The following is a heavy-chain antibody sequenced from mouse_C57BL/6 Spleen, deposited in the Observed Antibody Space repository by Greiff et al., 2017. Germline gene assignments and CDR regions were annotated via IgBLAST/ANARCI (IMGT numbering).Heavy chain of an antibody. CDR1: SYTFTSYW. V-gene: IGHV1-55*01. CDR3: ARAGGGNSRKGYWYFDV. Sequence: QVQLQQPGAELVKPGASVKMSCKASSYTFTSYWITWVKQRPGQGLEWIGDIYPGSGSTNYNEKFKSKATLTVDTSSSTAYMQLSSLTSEDSAVYYCARAGGGNSRKGYWYFDVWGTGTTVTVAS. J-gene: IGHJ1*03. CDR2: IYPGSGST. D-gene: IGHD1-1*01.